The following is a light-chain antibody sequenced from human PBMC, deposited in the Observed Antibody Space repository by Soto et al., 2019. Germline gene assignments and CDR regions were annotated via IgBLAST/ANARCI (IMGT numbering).Light chain of an antibody. V-gene: IGKV1-5*03. J-gene: IGKJ2*01. CDR3: QQYKSYPST. Sequence: DIQKTQSPPTLSASIGDRVTITCRASQSISSWLAWYQQKPGKAPKLLIYQASSLESGVPSRFSGGGSGTEFTLTISSLQPDDFATYYCQQYKSYPSTFGQGTKLAIK. CDR2: QAS. CDR1: QSISSW.